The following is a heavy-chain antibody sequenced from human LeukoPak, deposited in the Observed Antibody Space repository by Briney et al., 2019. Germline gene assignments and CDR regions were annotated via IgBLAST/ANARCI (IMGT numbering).Heavy chain of an antibody. CDR1: GFTFSSSG. CDR3: ARAGGYCSGGSCYRGYSWFDP. V-gene: IGHV3-33*01. D-gene: IGHD2-15*01. Sequence: GGSLRLSCAASGFTFSSSGMHWVRQAPGKGLEWVAVILYNGSNKYYADSVKGRFTISRDNSKNTLYPQMNSLRVEDTAVYYCARAGGYCSGGSCYRGYSWFDPWGQGTLVTVSS. J-gene: IGHJ5*02. CDR2: ILYNGSNK.